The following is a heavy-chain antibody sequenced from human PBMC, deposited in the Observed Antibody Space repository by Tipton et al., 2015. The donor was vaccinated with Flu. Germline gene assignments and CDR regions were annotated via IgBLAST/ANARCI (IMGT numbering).Heavy chain of an antibody. CDR3: ASLMGSGTYSGYAFDF. Sequence: SLRLSCAASGFTFSDHYMDWVRQAPGKGLEWVGRTRNKANRYTTEYAASVKGRFTISSDESKNSLYLHMNSLKTEDTAVYYCASLMGSGTYSGYAFDFWGQGTMVTVSS. V-gene: IGHV3-72*01. D-gene: IGHD1-26*01. CDR1: GFTFSDHY. J-gene: IGHJ3*01. CDR2: TRNKANRYTT.